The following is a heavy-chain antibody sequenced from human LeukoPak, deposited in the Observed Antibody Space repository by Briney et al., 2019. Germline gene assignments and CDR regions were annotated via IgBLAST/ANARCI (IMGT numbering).Heavy chain of an antibody. D-gene: IGHD5-18*01. CDR3: ARVDTAMATEYYYYMDV. J-gene: IGHJ6*03. Sequence: SETLSLTCAVYGGSFSGYYWSWIRQPPGKGLEWIGEINHSGSTNYNPSLKSRVTISVDTSKNQFSLKLSSVTAADTAVYYCARVDTAMATEYYYYMDVWGKGTTVTVSS. CDR2: INHSGST. CDR1: GGSFSGYY. V-gene: IGHV4-34*01.